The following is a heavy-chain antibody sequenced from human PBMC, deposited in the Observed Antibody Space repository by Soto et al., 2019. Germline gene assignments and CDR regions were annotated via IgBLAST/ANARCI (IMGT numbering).Heavy chain of an antibody. CDR2: IYYSGST. D-gene: IGHD1-7*01. CDR1: GGSISSGGYY. CDR3: ARDEVLTGTFSNNYYYYGMDV. J-gene: IGHJ6*02. Sequence: SETLSLTCTVSGGSISSGGYYWSWIRQHPGKGLEWIGYIYYSGSTYYNPSLKSRVTISVDTSKNQFSLKLSSVTAADTAVYYCARDEVLTGTFSNNYYYYGMDVWGQGTTVTVSS. V-gene: IGHV4-31*03.